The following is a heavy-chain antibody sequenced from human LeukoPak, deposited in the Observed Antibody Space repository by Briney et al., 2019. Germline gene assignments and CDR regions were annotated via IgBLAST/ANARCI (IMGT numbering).Heavy chain of an antibody. Sequence: ASVKVSCKASGYTFTGYYMHWVRQAPGQGLEWMGRINPNSGGTNYAQKFQGRVTMTRDTTTSTAYMELSRLRSDDTAVYYCARDANRITMVRGVIWGDNWFDPWGQGTLVTVSS. V-gene: IGHV1-2*06. CDR1: GYTFTGYY. D-gene: IGHD3-10*01. CDR3: ARDANRITMVRGVIWGDNWFDP. J-gene: IGHJ5*02. CDR2: INPNSGGT.